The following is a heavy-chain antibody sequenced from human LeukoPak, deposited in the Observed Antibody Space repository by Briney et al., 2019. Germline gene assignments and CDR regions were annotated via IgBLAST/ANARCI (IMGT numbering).Heavy chain of an antibody. CDR1: GYTFTSYA. Sequence: GASVKVSCKASGYTFTSYAMNWVRHAPGQGLEWMGWINTNTGNPTYAQGFTGRFVFSLDTSVSTAYLQISSLMAEDTAVYYCARVGSRGYSRAFDMWGQGTLVTVSS. CDR3: ARVGSRGYSRAFDM. CDR2: INTNTGNP. D-gene: IGHD4-11*01. V-gene: IGHV7-4-1*02. J-gene: IGHJ3*02.